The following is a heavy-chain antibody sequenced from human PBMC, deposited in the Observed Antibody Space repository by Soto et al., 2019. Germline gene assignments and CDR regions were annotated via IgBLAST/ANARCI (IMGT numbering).Heavy chain of an antibody. CDR1: GFTLSSYA. J-gene: IGHJ4*02. CDR2: ISGSGVST. CDR3: AKRSGVGRY. Sequence: EVQLLESGGGLVQPGGSLRLSCAASGFTLSSYAMSWVRQAPGKGLEWVSAISGSGVSTYYADSVKGRFTISRDKSKNQLYLQMNSLRAEHMAVYYCAKRSGVGRYWGQGTLVTVSS. D-gene: IGHD2-15*01. V-gene: IGHV3-23*01.